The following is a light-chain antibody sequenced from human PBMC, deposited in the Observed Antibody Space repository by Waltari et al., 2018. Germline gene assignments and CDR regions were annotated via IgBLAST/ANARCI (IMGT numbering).Light chain of an antibody. J-gene: IGKJ1*01. CDR1: QSLSNW. V-gene: IGKV1-5*01. Sequence: DIQMTQSPSTLSASIGHRVTITCRASQSLSNWLAWYQQKPGKAPKLLIYGASSLESGVPSRFSGSGSGTEFTLTISSLQPDDFATYYCQQYNTYSRTFGQGTTVEVK. CDR2: GAS. CDR3: QQYNTYSRT.